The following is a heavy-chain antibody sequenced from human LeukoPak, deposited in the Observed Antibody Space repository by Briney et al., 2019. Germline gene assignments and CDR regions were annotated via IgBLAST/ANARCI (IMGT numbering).Heavy chain of an antibody. CDR3: ARASTVMGDAFDI. V-gene: IGHV3-9*01. CDR2: ISWNSGSI. J-gene: IGHJ3*02. Sequence: SGGSLRLSCAASGFTFGDYAMHWVRQAPGKGLEWVSGISWNSGSIGYADSVKGRFTISRDNSKNTLYLQMNSLRAEDTAVYYCARASTVMGDAFDIWGQGTMVTVSS. D-gene: IGHD4-17*01. CDR1: GFTFGDYA.